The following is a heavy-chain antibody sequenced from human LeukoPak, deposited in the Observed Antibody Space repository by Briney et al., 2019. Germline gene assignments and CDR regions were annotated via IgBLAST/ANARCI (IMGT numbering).Heavy chain of an antibody. Sequence: SETLSLTCTVSAYSISSGYYWGWIRQPPGKGLEWIGSIHHSGSTYYNPSLKSRVTISVDTSKNQFSLKLSSVTAADTAVYYCASRAAGLAAAGTFDYWGQGTLVTVSS. CDR3: ASRAAGLAAAGTFDY. CDR2: IHHSGST. D-gene: IGHD6-13*01. CDR1: AYSISSGYY. V-gene: IGHV4-38-2*02. J-gene: IGHJ4*02.